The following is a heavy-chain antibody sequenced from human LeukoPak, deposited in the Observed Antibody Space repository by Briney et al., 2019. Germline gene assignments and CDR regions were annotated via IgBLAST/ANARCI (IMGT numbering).Heavy chain of an antibody. D-gene: IGHD3/OR15-3a*01. CDR2: IIGSGGST. Sequence: QSGRSLRLSCAVSGITLSNYGMSWVRQAPGKGLEWVAGIIGSGGSTNYADSVKGRFTISRDNAKNTLYLQMNSLRAEDTAVYFCAKRGVVIRVILVGFHKEAYYFESWGQGALVTVSS. J-gene: IGHJ4*02. V-gene: IGHV3-23*01. CDR3: AKRGVVIRVILVGFHKEAYYFES. CDR1: GITLSNYG.